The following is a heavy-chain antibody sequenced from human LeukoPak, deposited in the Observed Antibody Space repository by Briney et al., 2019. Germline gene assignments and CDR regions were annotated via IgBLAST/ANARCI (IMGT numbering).Heavy chain of an antibody. CDR2: ISSSGGTI. CDR1: GFTFSSSE. CDR3: ARSGQHLFDF. D-gene: IGHD6-13*01. Sequence: PGGSLRLSCAASGFTFSSSEMNWVRQAPGKGLEWVSYISSSGGTISYADSVKGRFTISRDNAKNSLYLQMNSLRAEDRAIYYCARSGQHLFDFWGRGTLVTVSS. V-gene: IGHV3-48*03. J-gene: IGHJ4*02.